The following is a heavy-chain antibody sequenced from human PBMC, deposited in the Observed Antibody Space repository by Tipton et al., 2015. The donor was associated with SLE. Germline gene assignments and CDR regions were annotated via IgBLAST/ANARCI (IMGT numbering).Heavy chain of an antibody. V-gene: IGHV4-34*01. CDR3: ARAHCSSTSCEAAFDI. Sequence: TLSLTCAVYGGSFSGYYWSWIRQPPGKGLEWIGEINHSGSTNYNPSLKSRVTISVDRSKNQFSLKLSSVTAADTAVYYCARAHCSSTSCEAAFDIWGQGTMVTVSS. CDR2: INHSGST. D-gene: IGHD2-2*01. J-gene: IGHJ3*02. CDR1: GGSFSGYY.